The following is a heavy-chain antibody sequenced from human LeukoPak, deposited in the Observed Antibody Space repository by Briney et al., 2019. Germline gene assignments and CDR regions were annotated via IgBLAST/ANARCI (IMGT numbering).Heavy chain of an antibody. CDR2: IYYSGST. D-gene: IGHD5-12*01. CDR1: GGSISSYY. V-gene: IGHV4-59*08. J-gene: IGHJ5*02. Sequence: SETLSLTCTVSGGSISSYYWSWIRQPPGKGLEWIGYIYYSGSTNYNPSLKSRVTLSVDTSKNQFSLKLSSVTAADTAVYYCARQGLRRFDPWGQGTLVTVSS. CDR3: ARQGLRRFDP.